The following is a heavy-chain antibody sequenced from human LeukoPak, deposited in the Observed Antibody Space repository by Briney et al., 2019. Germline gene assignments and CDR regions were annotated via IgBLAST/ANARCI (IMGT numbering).Heavy chain of an antibody. V-gene: IGHV3-48*02. CDR2: ISTSSNRI. Sequence: GGALRLSCAASGFTFSSYGMNGVRQAPGKGLEWVSYISTSSNRIDYADSVKGRFTMSRDNAKNLLYLQMNSLRDEDTAMYYCARVSAPGTSGWYFGYWGQGTLVTVSS. CDR1: GFTFSSYG. CDR3: ARVSAPGTSGWYFGY. D-gene: IGHD6-19*01. J-gene: IGHJ4*02.